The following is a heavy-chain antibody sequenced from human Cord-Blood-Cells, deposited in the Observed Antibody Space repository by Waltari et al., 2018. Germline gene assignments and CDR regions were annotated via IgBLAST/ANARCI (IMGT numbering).Heavy chain of an antibody. D-gene: IGHD7-27*01. V-gene: IGHV4-31*03. CDR3: AGDTRANWDAFDI. J-gene: IGHJ3*02. CDR2: IYYSGGT. Sequence: QVQLQESGPGLVKPSQTLSLTCTVSGGSISSGGYYWSWIRQHPGKGLEWIGIIYYSGGTYYNPSLKRRVTISVDTSKNQFSLKLSSVTAADTAVYYCAGDTRANWDAFDIWGQGTMVTVSS. CDR1: GGSISSGGYY.